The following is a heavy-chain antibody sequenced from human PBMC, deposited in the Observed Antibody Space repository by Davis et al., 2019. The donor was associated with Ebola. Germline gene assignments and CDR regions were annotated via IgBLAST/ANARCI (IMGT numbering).Heavy chain of an antibody. CDR1: GYTFTGNY. V-gene: IGHV1-2*06. CDR2: INPNSGGT. Sequence: ASVKVSCKASGYTFTGNYIQWVRQAPGQGLEWMGRINPNSGGTNYAQKFQGRVTMSRDTSTSTAYMEMSRLRSDDTAVYFCARGELLWFGEIGPSNPETWGQGTLVTVSS. D-gene: IGHD3-10*01. J-gene: IGHJ5*02. CDR3: ARGELLWFGEIGPSNPET.